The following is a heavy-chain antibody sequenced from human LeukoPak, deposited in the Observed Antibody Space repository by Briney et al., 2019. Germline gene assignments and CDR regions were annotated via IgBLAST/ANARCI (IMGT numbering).Heavy chain of an antibody. Sequence: SETLSLTCTVSGYSISSGYYWGWIRQPPGKGLEWIGSIYHSGSTYYNPSLKSRVTISVDTSKNQFSLKLSSVTAADTAVYYCARLLRLGELSWGQGTMVTVSS. CDR3: ARLLRLGELS. J-gene: IGHJ3*01. V-gene: IGHV4-38-2*02. CDR2: IYHSGST. CDR1: GYSISSGYY. D-gene: IGHD3-16*02.